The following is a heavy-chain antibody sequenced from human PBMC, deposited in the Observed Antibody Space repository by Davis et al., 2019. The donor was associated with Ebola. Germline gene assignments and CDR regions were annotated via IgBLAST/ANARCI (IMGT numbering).Heavy chain of an antibody. CDR1: GYTLTELS. D-gene: IGHD3-16*01. V-gene: IGHV1-24*01. CDR2: FDPKYGEP. J-gene: IGHJ4*02. CDR3: SVGGQDGGFDY. Sequence: ASVKVSCKVSGYTLTELSVHWVRQAPGKGLEWMGCFDPKYGEPIYAEKFQGRLTLTKDTSTDTAYMELSSLRSEDTAMYYCSVGGQDGGFDYWGQGTLVPVSS.